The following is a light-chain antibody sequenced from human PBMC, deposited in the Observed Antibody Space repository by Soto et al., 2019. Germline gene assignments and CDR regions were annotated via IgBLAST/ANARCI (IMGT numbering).Light chain of an antibody. Sequence: QSALTQPASVSGSPGQSITISCTGTSSDIGGYNYVSWYQHHPGKAPKLMIYEVNKRPSGISNRFSGSKSGNTASLTISGLQAEDEADYYCSSYTSTSTLDVIFGGGTKLTVL. CDR3: SSYTSTSTLDVI. CDR2: EVN. V-gene: IGLV2-14*01. CDR1: SSDIGGYNY. J-gene: IGLJ2*01.